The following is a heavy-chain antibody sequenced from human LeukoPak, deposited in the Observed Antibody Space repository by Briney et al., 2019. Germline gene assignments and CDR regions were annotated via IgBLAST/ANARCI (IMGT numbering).Heavy chain of an antibody. V-gene: IGHV1-69*06. CDR3: ARGYSYGSSPYYYYYMDV. Sequence: RASVTVSCKASGGTFSSYAISWVRQAPGQGLEWMGGIIPIFGTANYAQKFQGRVTITADKSTSTAYMELSSLRSEDTAVYYCARGYSYGSSPYYYYYMDVWGKGTTVTVSS. CDR2: IIPIFGTA. D-gene: IGHD5-18*01. J-gene: IGHJ6*03. CDR1: GGTFSSYA.